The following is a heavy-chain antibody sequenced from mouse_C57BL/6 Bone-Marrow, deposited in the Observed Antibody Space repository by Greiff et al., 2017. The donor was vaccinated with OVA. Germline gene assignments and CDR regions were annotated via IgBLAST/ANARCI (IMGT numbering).Heavy chain of an antibody. V-gene: IGHV7-3*01. CDR2: IRNKANGYTT. CDR1: GFTFTDYY. D-gene: IGHD4-1*01. Sequence: EVQLVESGGGLVQPGGSLSLSCAASGFTFTDYYMSWVRQPPGTALEWLGFIRNKANGYTTEYSASVKGRFTISRDNSQSILYLQMNALRAEDSATYYCARSSNWVYAMDYWGQGTSVTVSS. CDR3: ARSSNWVYAMDY. J-gene: IGHJ4*01.